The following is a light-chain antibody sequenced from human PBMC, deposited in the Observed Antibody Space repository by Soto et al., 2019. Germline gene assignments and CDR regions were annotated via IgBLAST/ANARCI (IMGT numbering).Light chain of an antibody. CDR2: EVN. V-gene: IGLV2-14*01. CDR3: ASFRSGTILV. CDR1: RSDIGDSNF. Sequence: QSALTQPASVSGSPGQSVTISCTGPRSDIGDSNFISWYQHSPGKAPRLLIYEVNNRPSGVSKRFSGSKAGNTASLTISGLLDDDEDDYLCASFRSGTILVFGSGTKSPS. J-gene: IGLJ1*01.